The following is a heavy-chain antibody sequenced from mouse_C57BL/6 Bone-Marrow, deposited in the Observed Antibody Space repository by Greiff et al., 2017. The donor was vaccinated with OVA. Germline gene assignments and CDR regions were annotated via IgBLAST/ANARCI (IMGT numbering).Heavy chain of an antibody. Sequence: VQLKQSGAGLVRPGASVKLSCTASGFNIKDDYMHWVKQRPEQGLEWIGWIDPENGDTEYASKFQGKATITADTSSNTAYLQLSSLTSEDTAVYYCTKETGTVFAYWGQGTLVTVSA. V-gene: IGHV14-4*01. CDR3: TKETGTVFAY. D-gene: IGHD4-1*01. CDR1: GFNIKDDY. J-gene: IGHJ3*01. CDR2: IDPENGDT.